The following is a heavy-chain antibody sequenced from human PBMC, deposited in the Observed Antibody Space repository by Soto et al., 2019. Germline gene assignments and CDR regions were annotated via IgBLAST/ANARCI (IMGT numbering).Heavy chain of an antibody. CDR3: ARGLYSSSSYFDY. D-gene: IGHD6-6*01. Sequence: PSETLSLTCTVSGGSISSGGYYWSWIRQHPGKGLEWIGYIYYSGSTYYNPSLKSRVTISVDTSKNQFSLKLSSVTAADTAVYYCARGLYSSSSYFDYWGQGTLVTVSS. CDR1: GGSISSGGYY. J-gene: IGHJ4*02. CDR2: IYYSGST. V-gene: IGHV4-31*03.